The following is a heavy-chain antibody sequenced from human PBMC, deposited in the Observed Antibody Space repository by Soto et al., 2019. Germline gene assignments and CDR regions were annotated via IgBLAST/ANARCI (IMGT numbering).Heavy chain of an antibody. CDR2: IYHSGST. D-gene: IGHD4-17*01. J-gene: IGHJ4*02. CDR1: GGSISSSNW. V-gene: IGHV4-4*02. CDR3: ARDFLGYGDNTDY. Sequence: SSETLSLTCAVSGGSISSSNWWSWVRQPPGKGLEWIGEIYHSGSTNYNPSLKSRVTISVDKSKNQFSLKLSSVTAADTAVYYCARDFLGYGDNTDYWGQGTLVTVSS.